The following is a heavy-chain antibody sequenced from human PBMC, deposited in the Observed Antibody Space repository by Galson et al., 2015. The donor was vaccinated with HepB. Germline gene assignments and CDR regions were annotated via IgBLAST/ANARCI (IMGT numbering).Heavy chain of an antibody. V-gene: IGHV5-10-1*01. CDR3: ATFRHEYSYGNDAFDI. CDR1: GYSFTSYW. J-gene: IGHJ3*02. Sequence: QSGAEVKKPGESLRISCKGSGYSFTSYWISWVRQMPGKGLEWMGRIDPSDSYTNYSPSFQGHVTISADKSISTAYLQWSSLKASDTAMYYCATFRHEYSYGNDAFDIWGQGTMVTVSS. CDR2: IDPSDSYT. D-gene: IGHD5-18*01.